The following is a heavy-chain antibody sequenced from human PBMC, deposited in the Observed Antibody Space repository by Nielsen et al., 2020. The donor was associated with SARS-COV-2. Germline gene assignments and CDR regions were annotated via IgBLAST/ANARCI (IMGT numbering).Heavy chain of an antibody. CDR1: GFTFSDYN. J-gene: IGHJ2*01. CDR2: ISSDSRFI. CDR3: ARSESGYCTGSSCRFNWYFDL. D-gene: IGHD2-15*01. V-gene: IGHV3-21*01. Sequence: GESLKISCAASGFTFSDYNINWVRQAPGKVLEWVSSISSDSRFIYYADSVKGRFTISRDNAKNSLYLQMSSLRVEDTAVYYCARSESGYCTGSSCRFNWYFDLWGRGALVTVSS.